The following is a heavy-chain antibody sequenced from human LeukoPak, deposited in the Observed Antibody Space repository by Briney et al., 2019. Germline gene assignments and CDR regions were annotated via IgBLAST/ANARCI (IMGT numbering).Heavy chain of an antibody. Sequence: PGGSLRLSCAASGVTLSSYWMHWVRQVPGKGLVWVSRITSDGSNIRYADSVKGRFTISRDNAKSILYLQMNSLRAEDTAVYYCARGPGSSGGAYVGDYWGHGTLVTVSS. V-gene: IGHV3-74*01. D-gene: IGHD3-22*01. CDR1: GVTLSSYW. CDR2: ITSDGSNI. J-gene: IGHJ4*01. CDR3: ARGPGSSGGAYVGDY.